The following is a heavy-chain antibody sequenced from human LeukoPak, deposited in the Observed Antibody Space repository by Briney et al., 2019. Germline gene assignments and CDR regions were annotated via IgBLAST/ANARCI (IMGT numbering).Heavy chain of an antibody. V-gene: IGHV3-21*01. J-gene: IGHJ4*02. CDR1: GFTFSSYS. CDR3: ARDWDPVVVAHNGYFDY. CDR2: ISGSSSYI. D-gene: IGHD2-15*01. Sequence: GGSLRLSCAASGFTFSSYSMNWVRQAPGKGLEWVSSISGSSSYIYYADSVKGRFTISRDNAKNSLYLQMNSLRAEDTAVYYCARDWDPVVVAHNGYFDYWGQGTLVTVSS.